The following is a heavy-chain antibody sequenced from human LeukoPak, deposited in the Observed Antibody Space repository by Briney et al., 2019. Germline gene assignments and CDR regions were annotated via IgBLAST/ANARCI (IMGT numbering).Heavy chain of an antibody. Sequence: PGGSLRLSCAASGFTFSSYGMHWVRQAPGKGLEWVAVISYDGSNKYYADSVKGRFTISRDNSKNTLYLQMNSLRAEDTAVYYCARSYRAYDYVWGSYRFDYWGRGTLVTVSS. V-gene: IGHV3-30*03. CDR1: GFTFSSYG. J-gene: IGHJ4*02. CDR2: ISYDGSNK. D-gene: IGHD3-16*02. CDR3: ARSYRAYDYVWGSYRFDY.